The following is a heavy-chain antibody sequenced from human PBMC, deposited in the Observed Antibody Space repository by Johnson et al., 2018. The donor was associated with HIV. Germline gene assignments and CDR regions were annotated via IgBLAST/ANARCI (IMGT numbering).Heavy chain of an antibody. Sequence: VQLVESGGGGVQPGRSLRLSCAASGFTFSSYAMHWVRQAPGKGLEWVANINQDGSEKYYVDSVKGRFTISRDNAKNSLYLQMNSLRAEDTAVYYCARVSLYGSGRLDIWGQGTMVTVSS. CDR2: INQDGSEK. CDR3: ARVSLYGSGRLDI. D-gene: IGHD3-10*01. J-gene: IGHJ3*02. V-gene: IGHV3-7*03. CDR1: GFTFSSYA.